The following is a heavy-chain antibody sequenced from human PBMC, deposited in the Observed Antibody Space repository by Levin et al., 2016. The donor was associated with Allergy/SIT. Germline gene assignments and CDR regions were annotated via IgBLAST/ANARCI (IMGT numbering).Heavy chain of an antibody. V-gene: IGHV4-59*01. CDR3: ARAAGSYYGSGTPTLLDY. CDR2: IYYSGST. D-gene: IGHD3-10*01. J-gene: IGHJ4*02. Sequence: SETLSLTCTVSGGSISSYYWSWIRQPPRKGLEWIGYIYYSGSTNYNPSLKSRVTISVDTSKNQFSLKLSSVTAADTAVYYCARAAGSYYGSGTPTLLDYWGQGTLVTVSS. CDR1: GGSISSYY.